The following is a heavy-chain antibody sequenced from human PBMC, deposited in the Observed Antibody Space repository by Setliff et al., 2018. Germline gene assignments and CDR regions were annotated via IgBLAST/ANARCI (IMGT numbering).Heavy chain of an antibody. CDR3: ARIAYFDFWRGFGVGAFDL. J-gene: IGHJ3*01. D-gene: IGHD3-3*01. Sequence: PSETLSLTCAVSGFSITSGYYWGWIRQAPGKGLEWIGSLYHSGKTYSNPSFKSRVTMSVDKSKNQFSLKLASVTAADRAVYYCARIAYFDFWRGFGVGAFDLWGHGSVVTVSS. CDR1: GFSITSGYY. CDR2: LYHSGKT. V-gene: IGHV4-38-2*01.